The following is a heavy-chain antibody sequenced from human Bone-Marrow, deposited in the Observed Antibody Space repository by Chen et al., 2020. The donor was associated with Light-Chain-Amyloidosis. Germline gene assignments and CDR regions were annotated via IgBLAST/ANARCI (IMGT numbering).Heavy chain of an antibody. V-gene: IGHV3-7*03. D-gene: IGHD3-3*01. CDR3: AGDRTLCGVAQYYFDY. J-gene: IGHJ4*02. CDR2: VRQDVSEK. CDR1: GFTSSDYW. Sequence: DVRLVESGGGLVQPGGSLRLSCAASGFTSSDYWLSWVRQSPGKGLEWVANVRQDVSEKDYAASVKVRFTISRYDATNSVYLQMNNLRAEDTAVYYCAGDRTLCGVAQYYFDYWGQGTRVTVSS.